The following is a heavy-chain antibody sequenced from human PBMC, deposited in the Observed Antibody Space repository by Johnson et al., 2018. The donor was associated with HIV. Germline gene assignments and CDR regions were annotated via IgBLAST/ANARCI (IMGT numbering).Heavy chain of an antibody. V-gene: IGHV3-20*04. Sequence: DVQLVESGGGVVRPGGSLRLSCAASGFTFDDYGMSWVRQAPGKGLEWVSGINWNGGSTGYADSAKGRFTISRDNAKNSLYLQMNSLRAEDTAVYYCARDHDDPHYYDRRGAFDIWGQGTMVTVSS. CDR2: INWNGGST. D-gene: IGHD3-22*01. CDR3: ARDHDDPHYYDRRGAFDI. J-gene: IGHJ3*02. CDR1: GFTFDDYG.